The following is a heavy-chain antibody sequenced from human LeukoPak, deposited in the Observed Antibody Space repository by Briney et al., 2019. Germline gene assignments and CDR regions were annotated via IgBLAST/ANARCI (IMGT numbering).Heavy chain of an antibody. Sequence: GGSLRLSCAPSGFTFSTYSMNCVRPAPGEGVEWVSYIRSGSNTIYYADYVKVRFTISRDNAKNSLYLQMNSLRAEDTAVYYCANSAGGSGYYRPLDYWGQGTLVTVSS. CDR2: IRSGSNTI. CDR1: GFTFSTYS. D-gene: IGHD3-22*01. CDR3: ANSAGGSGYYRPLDY. J-gene: IGHJ4*02. V-gene: IGHV3-48*01.